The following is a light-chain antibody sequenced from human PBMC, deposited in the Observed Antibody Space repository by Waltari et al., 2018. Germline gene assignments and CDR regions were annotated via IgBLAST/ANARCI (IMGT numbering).Light chain of an antibody. J-gene: IGKJ5*01. CDR1: QSLLHTNGFHY. Sequence: DIVMTQSPLSLPVTPGEPASISCRSSQSLLHTNGFHYLEWYLQRPGQSPQLLTYLGTNRASGVPDRFSGSRSGTDFTLKISSVEAEDVGVYYCMQTLQSPVTFGQGTRLEIK. CDR3: MQTLQSPVT. V-gene: IGKV2-28*01. CDR2: LGT.